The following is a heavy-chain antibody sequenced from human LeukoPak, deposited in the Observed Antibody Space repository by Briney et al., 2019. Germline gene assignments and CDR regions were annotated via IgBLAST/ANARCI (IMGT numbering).Heavy chain of an antibody. D-gene: IGHD4/OR15-4a*01. CDR3: AKASNFAYYYGMDV. V-gene: IGHV3-23*01. J-gene: IGHJ6*02. CDR2: ISGSGDST. Sequence: LSGGSLRLSCAASGFTFSSYAMNWVRQAPGKGLEWVSAISGSGDSTYYADSMKGRFTISRDNSKNTLYLQMNSLRAEDTAVYYCAKASNFAYYYGMDVWGQGTTVTVSS. CDR1: GFTFSSYA.